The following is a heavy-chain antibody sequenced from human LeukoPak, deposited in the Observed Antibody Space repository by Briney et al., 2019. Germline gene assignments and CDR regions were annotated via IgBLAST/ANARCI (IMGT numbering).Heavy chain of an antibody. CDR3: AKDNAAADDY. Sequence: TGGSLRLSCAASGFTFSSYAMSWVRQAPGKGLEWVSAISGSGGSTYYADTVKARFTISRDNSKNTLYLQMNSLRAEDTAVYYCAKDNAAADDYWGQGTLVTVSS. J-gene: IGHJ4*02. CDR2: ISGSGGST. V-gene: IGHV3-23*01. D-gene: IGHD6-13*01. CDR1: GFTFSSYA.